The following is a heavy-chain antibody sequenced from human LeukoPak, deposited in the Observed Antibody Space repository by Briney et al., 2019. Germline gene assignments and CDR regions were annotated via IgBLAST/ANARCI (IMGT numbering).Heavy chain of an antibody. Sequence: PSETLSLTCGVYGGSFSGYYWSWIRQPPGKGLEWIGEINHSGSTKYNPSLKSRLTTSVDTSKNQFSLKLSSVTAADTAVYYCARDPNGGNMFDYWGQGTLVTVSS. CDR3: ARDPNGGNMFDY. J-gene: IGHJ4*02. CDR2: INHSGST. CDR1: GGSFSGYY. D-gene: IGHD4-23*01. V-gene: IGHV4-34*01.